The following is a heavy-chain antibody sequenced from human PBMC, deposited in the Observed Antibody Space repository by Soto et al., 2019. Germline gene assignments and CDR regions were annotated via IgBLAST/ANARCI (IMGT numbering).Heavy chain of an antibody. V-gene: IGHV3-74*01. Sequence: EVQLVESGGGLVQPGGSLRLSCAASGFTFSSYWMHWVRQAPGKGLVWVSRINSDWSSTSYADSVKGRFTISRDNAKNTLYLQMSSLRAEDTSVYYCARGIRNYYGVDVWGQGTTVTVSS. CDR1: GFTFSSYW. CDR3: ARGIRNYYGVDV. J-gene: IGHJ6*02. CDR2: INSDWSST. D-gene: IGHD4-17*01.